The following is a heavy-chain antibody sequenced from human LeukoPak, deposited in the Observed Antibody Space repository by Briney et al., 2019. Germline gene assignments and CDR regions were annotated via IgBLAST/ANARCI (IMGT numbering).Heavy chain of an antibody. Sequence: SETLSLTCSVSGGSINSYYWTWIRQPPGKGLEWIGYMYYTGTTNYNPSLESRVTMSVDTSKNQFSLKLSSVTAADTAVYYCARARGISAAVHYWGQGTLVTVSS. CDR1: GGSINSYY. V-gene: IGHV4-59*01. CDR2: MYYTGTT. J-gene: IGHJ4*02. CDR3: ARARGISAAVHY. D-gene: IGHD6-13*01.